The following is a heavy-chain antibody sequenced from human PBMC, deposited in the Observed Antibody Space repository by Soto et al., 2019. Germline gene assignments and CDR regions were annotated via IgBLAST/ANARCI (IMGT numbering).Heavy chain of an antibody. J-gene: IGHJ3*02. D-gene: IGHD2-2*01. CDR3: ARDYHGVRAFHI. CDR1: GGSISSSNW. Sequence: SETLSLTCAVSGGSISSSNWWSWVRQPPGKGLEWIGEIYHSGSTNYNPSLKSRVRISVDTSKNQFSLNLSSVTAADTAVYYCARDYHGVRAFHIWGQGTMVTVSS. CDR2: IYHSGST. V-gene: IGHV4-4*02.